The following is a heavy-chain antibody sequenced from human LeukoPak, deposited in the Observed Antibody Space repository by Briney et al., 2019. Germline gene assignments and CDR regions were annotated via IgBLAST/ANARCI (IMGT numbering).Heavy chain of an antibody. CDR3: AKGPIVGATYYYYYYMDV. J-gene: IGHJ6*03. D-gene: IGHD1-26*01. CDR1: EFTFNNYW. CDR2: IKQDGSEK. Sequence: GGSLRLSCAASEFTFNNYWMSWVRQAPGKGLEWVANIKQDGSEKYYVDSVKGRFTISRDNAKNSLYLQMNSLRAEDTAVYYCAKGPIVGATYYYYYYMDVWGKGTTVTVSS. V-gene: IGHV3-7*03.